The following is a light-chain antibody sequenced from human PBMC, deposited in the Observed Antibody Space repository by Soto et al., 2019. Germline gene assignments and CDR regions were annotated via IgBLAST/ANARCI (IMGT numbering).Light chain of an antibody. V-gene: IGKV1-27*01. CDR1: QGIKNY. CDR2: AAS. J-gene: IGKJ2*01. Sequence: DIQVTQHPSSLSASVGDRVTITCRASQGIKNYLAWYQQKPGETPKLLIYAASTLESGIPPRFSGSGSGTDFTLTINNLQPEDVATYYCQQSYTTPVYTFGQGTKLEIK. CDR3: QQSYTTPVYT.